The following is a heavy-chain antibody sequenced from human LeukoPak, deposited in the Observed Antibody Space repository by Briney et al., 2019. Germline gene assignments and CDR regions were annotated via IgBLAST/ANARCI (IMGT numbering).Heavy chain of an antibody. D-gene: IGHD3-9*01. J-gene: IGHJ6*03. CDR1: GFTFSSYA. Sequence: PGGSLRLSCAASGFTFSSYAMSWVRQAPGKGLEWVSAISGSGGSTYYADSVKGRFTISRDNSKNTLYLQMNSLRAEDTAVYYCARDGTDILTGYYHYYYYYYMDVWGKGTTVTVSS. V-gene: IGHV3-23*01. CDR3: ARDGTDILTGYYHYYYYYYMDV. CDR2: ISGSGGST.